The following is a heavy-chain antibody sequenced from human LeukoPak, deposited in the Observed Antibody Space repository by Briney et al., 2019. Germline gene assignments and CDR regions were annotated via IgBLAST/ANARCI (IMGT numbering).Heavy chain of an antibody. D-gene: IGHD3-10*01. V-gene: IGHV3-48*04. J-gene: IGHJ4*02. Sequence: PGGSLRLSCAASGFTFSSYGMHWVRQAPGKGLEWVSYISSSSSTIYYADSVKGRFTISRDNAKNSLYLQMNSLRAEDTAVYYCAREQQDGLLWFGESRGHDDYWGQGTLVTVSS. CDR3: AREQQDGLLWFGESRGHDDY. CDR2: ISSSSSTI. CDR1: GFTFSSYG.